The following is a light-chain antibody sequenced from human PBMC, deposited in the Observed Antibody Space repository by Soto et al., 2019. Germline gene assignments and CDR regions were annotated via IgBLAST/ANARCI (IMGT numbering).Light chain of an antibody. Sequence: EIVMTQSPATLSVSPGERATLSCRASQSVRSNLAWYQQKPGRAPRLLMYGASNRVTGVPARFSGSGSGTDFTLTISSVQSEDFAIYYCQQYNDWQWTFGQGTKVEIK. CDR1: QSVRSN. CDR3: QQYNDWQWT. J-gene: IGKJ1*01. V-gene: IGKV3-15*01. CDR2: GAS.